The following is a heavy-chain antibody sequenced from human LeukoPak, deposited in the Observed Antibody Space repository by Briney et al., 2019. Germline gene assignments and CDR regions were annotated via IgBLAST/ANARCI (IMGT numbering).Heavy chain of an antibody. CDR3: ARGDIVVVPAARPPYYYYYMDV. D-gene: IGHD2-2*01. CDR2: IYYSGST. J-gene: IGHJ6*03. Sequence: PSETLSLTCTVSGGSISSYYWSWIRQPPGKGLEWIGYIYYSGSTNYNPSLKSRVTISVDTSKNQFSLKLSSVTAADTAVYYCARGDIVVVPAARPPYYYYYMDVWAKGPRSPSP. V-gene: IGHV4-59*01. CDR1: GGSISSYY.